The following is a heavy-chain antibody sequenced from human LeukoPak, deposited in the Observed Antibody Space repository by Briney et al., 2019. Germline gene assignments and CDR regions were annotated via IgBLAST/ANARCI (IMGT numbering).Heavy chain of an antibody. V-gene: IGHV4-34*01. D-gene: IGHD5-18*01. Sequence: SETLSLTCAVYGGSFSGYYWSWIRQPPGKGLEWIGEINHSGSTNYNPSLKSRVTISIDTSKNQFSLKLSSVTAADTAVYYCARANGYGLLDYWGQGTLVTVSS. CDR1: GGSFSGYY. J-gene: IGHJ4*02. CDR3: ARANGYGLLDY. CDR2: INHSGST.